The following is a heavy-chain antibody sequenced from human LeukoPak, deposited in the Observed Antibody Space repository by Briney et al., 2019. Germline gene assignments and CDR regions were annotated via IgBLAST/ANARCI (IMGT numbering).Heavy chain of an antibody. J-gene: IGHJ4*02. D-gene: IGHD1-14*01. V-gene: IGHV3-74*01. CDR3: ARVRYCDY. Sequence: PWGVLRLSCAASGFTFSSYWTHWVRQAPGKGLVWVSRINSDGSSTNYADSVKGRFTISRDNAKNTLYLQMNRLRAEDTAVYYCARVRYCDYWGQGTLVTVSS. CDR1: GFTFSSYW. CDR2: INSDGSST.